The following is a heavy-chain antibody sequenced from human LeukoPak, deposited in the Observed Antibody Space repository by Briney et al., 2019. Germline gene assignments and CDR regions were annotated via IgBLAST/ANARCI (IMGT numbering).Heavy chain of an antibody. V-gene: IGHV3-7*01. CDR1: GFTFSSYW. CDR2: IKKDGSEK. D-gene: IGHD1-7*01. CDR3: ARDPRTVTNDYYYYYMDV. Sequence: PGGSLRLSCAASGFTFSSYWMSWVRQAPGKGLEWVANIKKDGSEKYYVDSVKGRFTISRDNAKISLYLQMNSLRAEDTAVYYCARDPRTVTNDYYYYYMDVWGKGATVTVSS. J-gene: IGHJ6*03.